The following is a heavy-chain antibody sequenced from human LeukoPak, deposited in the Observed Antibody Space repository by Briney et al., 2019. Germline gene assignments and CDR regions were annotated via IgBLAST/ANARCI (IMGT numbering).Heavy chain of an antibody. CDR2: IYYSGST. D-gene: IGHD6-19*01. CDR1: GGSISSYY. Sequence: SETLSLTCTVSGGSISSYYWSWIRPPPGKGLEWIGYIYYSGSTNYNPSLKSRVTISVDTSKNQFSLKLSSVTAADTAVYYCARGVGSGWPPHYYYGMDVWGQGTTVTVSS. J-gene: IGHJ6*02. CDR3: ARGVGSGWPPHYYYGMDV. V-gene: IGHV4-59*01.